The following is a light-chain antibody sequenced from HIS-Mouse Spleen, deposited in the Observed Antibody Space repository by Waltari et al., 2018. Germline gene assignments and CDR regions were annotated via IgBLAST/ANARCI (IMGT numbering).Light chain of an antibody. CDR1: ALPKKS. CDR2: EDS. V-gene: IGLV3-10*01. CDR3: YSTDSSGNHRV. Sequence: SYELTQPPSVSVSPRQTASTTCPGDALPKKSAYWYQQKSGQAPVMVIYEDSKRPSGIPERFSGSSSGTMATLTISGAQVEDEADYYCYSTDSSGNHRVFGGGTKLTVL. J-gene: IGLJ2*01.